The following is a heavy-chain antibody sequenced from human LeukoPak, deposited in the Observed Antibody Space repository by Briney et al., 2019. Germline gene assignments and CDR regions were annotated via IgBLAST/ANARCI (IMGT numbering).Heavy chain of an antibody. CDR2: IYLDGSRA. CDR1: GFTFTNYW. Sequence: PGGSLRLSCAVSGFTFTNYWMSWARQSPGKGLEWVANIYLDGSRAYYVDSVKGRFTISRDNAKNSLFLQMNSLSAEDTAVYYCARAVPYYYGSGSYIRKNLAFVPWGQGTLVTVSS. CDR3: ARAVPYYYGSGSYIRKNLAFVP. D-gene: IGHD3-10*01. V-gene: IGHV3-7*04. J-gene: IGHJ5*02.